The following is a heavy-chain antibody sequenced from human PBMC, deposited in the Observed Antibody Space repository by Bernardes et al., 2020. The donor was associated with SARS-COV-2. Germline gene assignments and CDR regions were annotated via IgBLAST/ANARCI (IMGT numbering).Heavy chain of an antibody. V-gene: IGHV1-18*01. CDR2: ISAYNGNT. D-gene: IGHD6-13*01. Sequence: ASMKVSCKASGYTSTSYHISWVRQAPGQGLEWMGWISAYNGNTNYAQKFQGRVTMTTDTSTSTAYMELRSLRSDDTAVYYCARNVDPLVTLFDYWGQRTLVTVSS. CDR1: GYTSTSYH. CDR3: ARNVDPLVTLFDY. J-gene: IGHJ4*02.